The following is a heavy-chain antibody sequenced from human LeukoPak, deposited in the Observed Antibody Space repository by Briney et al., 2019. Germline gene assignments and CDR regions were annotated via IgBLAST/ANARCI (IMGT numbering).Heavy chain of an antibody. CDR2: INPNSGGT. V-gene: IGHV1-2*02. CDR1: GYTFTGYH. Sequence: GASVKVSCKASGYTFTGYHMHWVRQAPGQGLEWMGWINPNSGGTNYAQKFQGRVTMTRDTSVSTAYMELSSLRAEDTAVYYCAKGDGAAAGRFDYWGQGTLVTVSS. J-gene: IGHJ4*02. CDR3: AKGDGAAAGRFDY. D-gene: IGHD6-13*01.